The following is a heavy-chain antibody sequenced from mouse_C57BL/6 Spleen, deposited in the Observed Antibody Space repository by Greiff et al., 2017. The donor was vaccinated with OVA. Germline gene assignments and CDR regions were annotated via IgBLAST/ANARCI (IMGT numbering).Heavy chain of an antibody. CDR2: IDPEDGET. Sequence: VHVQQSGAELVKPGASVKLSCTASGFNIKDYYMHWVKQRTEQGLEWIGRIDPEDGETKYAPKFQGKATITADTTSNTAYLQLSSLTSEDTAVYYCFSGSSYSAWFAYWGQGTLVTVSA. CDR1: GFNIKDYY. V-gene: IGHV14-2*01. CDR3: FSGSSYSAWFAY. J-gene: IGHJ3*01. D-gene: IGHD1-1*01.